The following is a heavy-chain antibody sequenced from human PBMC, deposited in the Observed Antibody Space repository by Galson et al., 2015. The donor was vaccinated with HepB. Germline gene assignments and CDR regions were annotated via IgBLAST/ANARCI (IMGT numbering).Heavy chain of an antibody. CDR3: ARVHIVVVTAKDMYYYYGMDV. J-gene: IGHJ6*02. V-gene: IGHV1-69*13. Sequence: SVKVSCKASGGTFSSYAISWVRQAPGQGLEWVGGIIPICGMANYAQKFQGRVTITADESTSTAYMELSSLRSEDTALYYCARVHIVVVTAKDMYYYYGMDVWGQGTTVTVSS. D-gene: IGHD2-21*02. CDR1: GGTFSSYA. CDR2: IIPICGMA.